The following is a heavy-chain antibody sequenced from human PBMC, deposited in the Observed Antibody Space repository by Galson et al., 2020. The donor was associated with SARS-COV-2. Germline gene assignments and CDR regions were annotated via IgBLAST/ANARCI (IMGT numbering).Heavy chain of an antibody. V-gene: IGHV3-72*01. CDR3: VSGHYDTTSDYRLDP. Sequence: QLGESLKISCAASGFRFSDHYMDWVRQAPGKGLEWVATIRPKTSKYTTEYAASVKGRFTISRDGSKDSLYLQMNNLKTEDTAVYYCVSGHYDTTSDYRLDPWGQGTLVTVSS. D-gene: IGHD3-22*01. J-gene: IGHJ5*02. CDR2: IRPKTSKYTT. CDR1: GFRFSDHY.